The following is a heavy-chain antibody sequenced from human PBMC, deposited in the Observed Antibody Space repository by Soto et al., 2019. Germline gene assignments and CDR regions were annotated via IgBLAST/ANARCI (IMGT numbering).Heavy chain of an antibody. J-gene: IGHJ4*02. Sequence: SETLSLTCAVYGGSFSGYYWSWIRQPPGKGLEWIGEINHSGSTNYNPSLKSRVTISVDTSKNQFSLKLSSVTAADTAVYYCASSCGDYACMSPHDYWGQGTLVTVSS. D-gene: IGHD4-17*01. CDR3: ASSCGDYACMSPHDY. V-gene: IGHV4-34*01. CDR1: GGSFSGYY. CDR2: INHSGST.